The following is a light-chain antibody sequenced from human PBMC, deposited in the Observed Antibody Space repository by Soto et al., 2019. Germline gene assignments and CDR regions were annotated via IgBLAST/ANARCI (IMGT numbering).Light chain of an antibody. CDR3: AAWDDSLNGLV. CDR2: SNN. CDR1: RSNIGSNT. Sequence: QSVLTQPPSASGTPGQRVTISCSGSRSNIGSNTVNWYQQLPGTAPKLLIYSNNQRPSGVPGRLSGSKSGTSASLAITGLRSGDEADYYCAAWDDSLNGLVFGGVTKLTVL. J-gene: IGLJ2*01. V-gene: IGLV1-44*01.